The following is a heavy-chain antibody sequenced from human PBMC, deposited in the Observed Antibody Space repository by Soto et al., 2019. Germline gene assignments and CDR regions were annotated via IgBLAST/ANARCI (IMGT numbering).Heavy chain of an antibody. V-gene: IGHV4-34*01. D-gene: IGHD3-9*01. CDR3: ASGGQTIIPKD. CDR2: INHSGST. Sequence: SETLSLTCAVYGGSFSGYYWSWIRQPPGKGLDWIGEINHSGSTNYNPSLKSRVTISVDTSKNQFSLKLSSATAADTAVYYCASGGQTIIPKDWGQGTLVTVSS. J-gene: IGHJ4*02. CDR1: GGSFSGYY.